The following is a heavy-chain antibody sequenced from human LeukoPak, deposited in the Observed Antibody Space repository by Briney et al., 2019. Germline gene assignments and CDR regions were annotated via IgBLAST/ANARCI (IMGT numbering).Heavy chain of an antibody. CDR1: GFTFSNYG. D-gene: IGHD3-3*01. V-gene: IGHV3-33*01. Sequence: GRSLRLSCAASGFTFSNYGMHWVRQTPGKGLEGVAVIWYDGSNKDYGDSVKGRFTISRDNSKNTLYLQINSLRAEDTAVYYCARDRSVDYFDYWGQGTLVTVPS. J-gene: IGHJ4*02. CDR3: ARDRSVDYFDY. CDR2: IWYDGSNK.